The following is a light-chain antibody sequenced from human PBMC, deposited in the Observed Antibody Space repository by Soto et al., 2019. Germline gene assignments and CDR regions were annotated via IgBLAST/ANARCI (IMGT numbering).Light chain of an antibody. Sequence: EIVLTQSPGTLSLSPGERATLSCRASQSVSSSYLAWYQQKPGQAPRLLIYGASSRATGIPDRFSGSASGTDFTLTISRQEPEDFAVYYCQQYGSSAWTFGQGTKVEIK. CDR3: QQYGSSAWT. V-gene: IGKV3-20*01. CDR1: QSVSSSY. CDR2: GAS. J-gene: IGKJ1*01.